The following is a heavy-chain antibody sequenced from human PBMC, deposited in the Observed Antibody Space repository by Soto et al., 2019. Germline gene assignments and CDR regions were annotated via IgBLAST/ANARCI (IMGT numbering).Heavy chain of an antibody. CDR1: GGTFSSYA. CDR2: IIPNFGTA. V-gene: IGHV1-69*01. Sequence: QVQLVQSGAEVKKPGSSVKVSCKASGGTFSSYAISWVRQAPGQGLEWMGGIIPNFGTANYAQKFQGRVTITADESTSTAYMELSSLRSEDTAVYYCASNLLQGSYSAYYYYGMDVWGQGTTVTVSS. D-gene: IGHD1-26*01. CDR3: ASNLLQGSYSAYYYYGMDV. J-gene: IGHJ6*02.